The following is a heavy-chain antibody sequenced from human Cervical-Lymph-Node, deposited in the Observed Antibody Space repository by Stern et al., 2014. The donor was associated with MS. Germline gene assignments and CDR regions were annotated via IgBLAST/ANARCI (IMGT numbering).Heavy chain of an antibody. V-gene: IGHV4-59*01. J-gene: IGHJ5*02. Sequence: QVQLVQSGPGLVKPSETLSLTCTVSGGSLSSYYWSWIRQPPGTGLEWLGYIYYSGSTNYNPSRKSRVTISVDTSKNQFSLKLSSVAAADTAVYYCARGATQAFDPWGQGTLVTVSS. CDR2: IYYSGST. CDR1: GGSLSSYY. CDR3: ARGATQAFDP.